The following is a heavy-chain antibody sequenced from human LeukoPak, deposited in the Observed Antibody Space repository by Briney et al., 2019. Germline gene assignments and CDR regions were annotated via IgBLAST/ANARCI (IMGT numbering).Heavy chain of an antibody. CDR2: INPHSGGT. V-gene: IGHV1-2*02. Sequence: ASVKVSCKASGYTFIGYYIYWVRQAPGQGLEWMGWINPHSGGTNYAQNFQGRVTMTRDTSISTAYMDLSRLRSDDTAVYYCATARDILTTISVGGFDYWGQGTLVTVSS. J-gene: IGHJ4*02. CDR3: ATARDILTTISVGGFDY. CDR1: GYTFIGYY. D-gene: IGHD5-12*01.